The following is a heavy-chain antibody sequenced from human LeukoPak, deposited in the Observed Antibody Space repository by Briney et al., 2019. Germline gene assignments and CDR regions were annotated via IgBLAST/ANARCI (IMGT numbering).Heavy chain of an antibody. CDR3: AKDRITIFGVVDAFDI. CDR1: GFTFSSYA. CDR2: ISGSGGST. Sequence: GGSLRLSCAASGFTFSSYAMSWVRQAPGKGLEWVSAISGSGGSTYYADSVKGRFTISRDNSKNTLYLQMNSLRAEDTAIYYCAKDRITIFGVVDAFDIWGQGTMVTVSS. D-gene: IGHD3-3*01. J-gene: IGHJ3*02. V-gene: IGHV3-23*01.